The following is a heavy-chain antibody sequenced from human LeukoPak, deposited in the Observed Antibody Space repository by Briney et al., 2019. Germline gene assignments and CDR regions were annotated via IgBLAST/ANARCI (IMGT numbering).Heavy chain of an antibody. CDR3: ARDRKGAVTGTFDY. D-gene: IGHD4-17*01. J-gene: IGHJ4*02. V-gene: IGHV3-11*01. Sequence: PGGSVGLSCAASGFTFGGYYMWWMRQSQGKGLEWVSYISSSGSTIYYADSVKGRFTISRDSAKNSLYLQMNSLRAEDTAVYYCARDRKGAVTGTFDYWGQGTLVTVSS. CDR1: GFTFGGYY. CDR2: ISSSGSTI.